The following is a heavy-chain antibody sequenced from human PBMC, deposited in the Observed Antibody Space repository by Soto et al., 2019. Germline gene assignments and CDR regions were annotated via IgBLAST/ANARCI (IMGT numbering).Heavy chain of an antibody. CDR3: ARAAAGTIYYYGMDV. D-gene: IGHD6-13*01. J-gene: IGHJ6*02. CDR2: IDPSDSYT. CDR1: GYSFTSYW. V-gene: IGHV5-10-1*01. Sequence: PGESLKISCKGSGYSFTSYWISWVRQMPGKGLEWMGRIDPSDSYTNYSPSFQGHVTISADKSISTAYLQWSSPKASDTAMYYCARAAAGTIYYYGMDVWGQGTTVTVSS.